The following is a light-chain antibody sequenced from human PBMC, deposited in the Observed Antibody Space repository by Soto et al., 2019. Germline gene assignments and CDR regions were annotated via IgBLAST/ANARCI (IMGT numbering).Light chain of an antibody. CDR3: QQYGSSLTWT. CDR1: QSVSSYS. J-gene: IGKJ1*01. CDR2: GAS. V-gene: IGKV3-20*01. Sequence: EIVLTQSPGTLSLSPGERATLSCKASQSVSSYSLAWYQKKPGQAPRLLIYGASSRAACIPDRFSGSGSGTDFTLTISGLEPEDFAVYYCQQYGSSLTWTFGQGTKVDI.